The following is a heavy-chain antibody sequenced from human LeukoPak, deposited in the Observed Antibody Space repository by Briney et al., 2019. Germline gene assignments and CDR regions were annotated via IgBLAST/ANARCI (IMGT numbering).Heavy chain of an antibody. CDR3: ARDSGYYYDSSGYYGGENAFDI. CDR2: IYYSGST. J-gene: IGHJ3*02. Sequence: SQTLSLTCTVSGGSISSGGYYWSWIRQHPGKGLEWIGYIYYSGSTYYNPSLKSRVTISVDTSKNQFSLKLSSVTAADTAVYYCARDSGYYYDSSGYYGGENAFDIWGQGTVVTVSS. D-gene: IGHD3-22*01. V-gene: IGHV4-31*03. CDR1: GGSISSGGYY.